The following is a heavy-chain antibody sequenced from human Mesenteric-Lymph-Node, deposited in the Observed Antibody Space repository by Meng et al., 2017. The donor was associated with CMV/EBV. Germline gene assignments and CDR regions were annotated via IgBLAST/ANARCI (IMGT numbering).Heavy chain of an antibody. Sequence: GGSLRLSCTASEYSFSGYWMHWVRQAPGKGLVWVSRFNSDGSSTSYADSVKGRFTISRDNAKNSLYLQMTSLRAEDTAVYYCARDAVAGISYFGYWGQGSLVTVSS. J-gene: IGHJ4*02. D-gene: IGHD6-19*01. V-gene: IGHV3-74*01. CDR2: FNSDGSST. CDR3: ARDAVAGISYFGY. CDR1: EYSFSGYW.